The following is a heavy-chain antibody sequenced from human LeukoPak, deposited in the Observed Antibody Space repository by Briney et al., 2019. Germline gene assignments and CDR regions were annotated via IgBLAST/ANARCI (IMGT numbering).Heavy chain of an antibody. Sequence: PSETLPLTCTVSGGSISSGSYYWSWIRQPAGKGLEWIGRIYTSGSTNYNPSLKSRVTISVDTSNDQFSLTMSSVTAADTAVYYCARDSPSSYDSSGYPVLGTFDIWGQGTMVTVSS. J-gene: IGHJ3*02. CDR2: IYTSGST. CDR1: GGSISSGSYY. D-gene: IGHD3-22*01. V-gene: IGHV4-61*02. CDR3: ARDSPSSYDSSGYPVLGTFDI.